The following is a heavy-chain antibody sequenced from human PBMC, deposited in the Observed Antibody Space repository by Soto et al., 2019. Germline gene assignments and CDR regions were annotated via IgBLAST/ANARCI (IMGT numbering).Heavy chain of an antibody. D-gene: IGHD5-18*01. J-gene: IGHJ5*02. Sequence: GGSLRLSCAASGFTFSDYYMSWIRQAPGKGLEWVSYISSSGSTIYYADSVKGRFTISRDNAKNSLYLQMNSLRAEDTAVYYCVVDTAMVGDWFDPWGQGTLVTVSS. CDR1: GFTFSDYY. V-gene: IGHV3-11*01. CDR2: ISSSGSTI. CDR3: VVDTAMVGDWFDP.